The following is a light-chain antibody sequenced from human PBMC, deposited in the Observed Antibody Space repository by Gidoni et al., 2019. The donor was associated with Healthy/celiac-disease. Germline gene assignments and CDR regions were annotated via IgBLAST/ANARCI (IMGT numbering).Light chain of an antibody. CDR1: QSVSSK. CDR3: QQYKNWPPMYT. Sequence: EIVMPQSPATLSVSPGERAPLSCRASQSVSSKLAWYQQKPGQAPRLLLYGASTRATGIPARFSGSGSGTECTLTISSLQSEDFAVYYCQQYKNWPPMYTFGQGTKLEIK. V-gene: IGKV3-15*01. CDR2: GAS. J-gene: IGKJ2*01.